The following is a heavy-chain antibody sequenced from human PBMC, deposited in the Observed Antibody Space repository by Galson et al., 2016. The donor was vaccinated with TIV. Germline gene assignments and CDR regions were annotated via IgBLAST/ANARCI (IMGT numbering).Heavy chain of an antibody. V-gene: IGHV1-69*13. J-gene: IGHJ6*02. CDR3: AKDRNTAFDTHYSYYGLDV. D-gene: IGHD5-18*01. CDR2: ITPLFGTT. Sequence: SVKVSCKASGGTFSSFVFNWVRQAPGQGLEWMGGITPLFGTTNYAQTFQGRVTITADESTSTVYMELSSLRSEDTAVYYCAKDRNTAFDTHYSYYGLDVWGQGTTVIVSS. CDR1: GGTFSSFV.